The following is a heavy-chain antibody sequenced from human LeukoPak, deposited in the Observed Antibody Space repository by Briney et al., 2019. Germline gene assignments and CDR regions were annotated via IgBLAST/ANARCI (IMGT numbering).Heavy chain of an antibody. CDR3: ARVMLRGSGSYHNWFDP. CDR1: GGSISSYY. D-gene: IGHD3-10*01. V-gene: IGHV4-4*07. CDR2: IYTSGST. Sequence: SETLSLTCTVSGGSISSYYWSWIRQPAGKGLEWIGRIYTSGSTNYNPSLKSRVTMSVDTSKNQFSLKLSSVTAADTAVYYCARVMLRGSGSYHNWFDPWGQGTLVTVSS. J-gene: IGHJ5*02.